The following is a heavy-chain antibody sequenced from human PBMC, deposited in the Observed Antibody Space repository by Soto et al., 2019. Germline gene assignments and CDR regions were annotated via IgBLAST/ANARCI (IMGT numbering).Heavy chain of an antibody. V-gene: IGHV4-34*01. CDR3: ARGLTGAPPIAARPGWFDP. CDR1: GGSFSGYY. J-gene: IGHJ5*02. Sequence: QVQLQQWGAGLLKPSETLTLTCAVYGGSFSGYYWSWIRQPPGKGLEWIGEINHSGSTNYNPSLKSRVTISVDTSKNQFSLKLSSVTAADTAVYYCARGLTGAPPIAARPGWFDPWGQGTLVTVSS. D-gene: IGHD6-6*01. CDR2: INHSGST.